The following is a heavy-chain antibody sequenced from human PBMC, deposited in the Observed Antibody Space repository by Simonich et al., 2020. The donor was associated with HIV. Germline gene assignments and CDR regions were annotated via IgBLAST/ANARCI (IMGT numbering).Heavy chain of an antibody. V-gene: IGHV3-48*03. CDR1: GFTFSSYE. Sequence: EVQLVESGGGLVQPGGSLRLSCAASGFTFSSYEMNWVRQAPGKGLEWVSYISSSGSTKSYADSVKGRFTISRDNAKNSLYLQMNSLRAEDTAVYHCARDSENNWNDAPHGMDVWGQGTTVTVSS. J-gene: IGHJ6*02. D-gene: IGHD1-1*01. CDR3: ARDSENNWNDAPHGMDV. CDR2: ISSSGSTK.